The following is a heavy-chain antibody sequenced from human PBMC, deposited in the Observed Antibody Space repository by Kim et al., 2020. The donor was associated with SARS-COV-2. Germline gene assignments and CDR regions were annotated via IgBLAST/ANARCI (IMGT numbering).Heavy chain of an antibody. J-gene: IGHJ6*02. CDR1: GGSFSGYY. D-gene: IGHD6-13*01. Sequence: SETLSLTCAVYGGSFSGYYWSWIRQPPGKGLEWIGEINHSGSTNYNPSLKSRVTISVDTSKNQFSLKLSSVTAADTAVYYCARGPVLDYSSSWYGYYYYGMDVWGQGTTVNVSS. CDR2: INHSGST. V-gene: IGHV4-34*01. CDR3: ARGPVLDYSSSWYGYYYYGMDV.